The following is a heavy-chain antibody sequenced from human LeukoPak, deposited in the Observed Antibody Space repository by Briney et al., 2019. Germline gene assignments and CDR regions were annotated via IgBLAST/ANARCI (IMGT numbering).Heavy chain of an antibody. CDR1: GFTFSSYA. J-gene: IGHJ4*02. Sequence: GGSLRLSCAASGFTFSSYAISWVRQAPGKGLEWVSAISGSGGSTYYADSVKGRFTISRDNSKNTLYLQMNSLRAEDTAVYYCAKDFLFGSGWYWENDYPYYFDYWGQGTLVTVSS. D-gene: IGHD6-19*01. V-gene: IGHV3-23*01. CDR2: ISGSGGST. CDR3: AKDFLFGSGWYWENDYPYYFDY.